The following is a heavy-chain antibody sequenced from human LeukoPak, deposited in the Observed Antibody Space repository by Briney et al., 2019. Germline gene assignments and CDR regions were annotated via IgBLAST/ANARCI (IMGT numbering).Heavy chain of an antibody. J-gene: IGHJ5*02. CDR3: AREVQSYSGSYNWFDP. Sequence: SETLSLTCTVSGGSINSYYWTWIRQPAGKGLEWIGRIYTTGSTNYNPSLKSRVTMSVDTSKNQFSLKLSSVTAADTAVYYCAREVQSYSGSYNWFDPWGQGTLVTVSS. D-gene: IGHD1-26*01. CDR1: GGSINSYY. V-gene: IGHV4-4*07. CDR2: IYTTGST.